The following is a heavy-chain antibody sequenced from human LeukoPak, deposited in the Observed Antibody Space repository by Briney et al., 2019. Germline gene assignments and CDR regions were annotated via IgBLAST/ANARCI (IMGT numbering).Heavy chain of an antibody. J-gene: IGHJ4*02. D-gene: IGHD6-13*01. CDR1: GFTFSNYW. CDR2: IKPTGSET. Sequence: GGSLRLSCAASGFTFSNYWMMWVRQAPGQGPEFLANIKPTGSETYYVDPVKGRFTISRDNAKNLLFLQMNSLRGEDTVVYYCGRFGYEAAVDLWGRGTLVTVSS. V-gene: IGHV3-7*01. CDR3: GRFGYEAAVDL.